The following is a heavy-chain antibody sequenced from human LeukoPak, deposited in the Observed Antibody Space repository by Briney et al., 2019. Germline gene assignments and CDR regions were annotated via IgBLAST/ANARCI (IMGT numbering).Heavy chain of an antibody. Sequence: GASVKVSCKASGYTFTSYDINWVRQATGQGLEWMGWMNPNSGNTGYAQKFQGRVTMTRNTSISTAYMELSSLRSEDTAVYYCARDRWGSYDFWSGYYTYFDYWGQGTLVTVSS. V-gene: IGHV1-8*01. J-gene: IGHJ4*02. CDR3: ARDRWGSYDFWSGYYTYFDY. CDR1: GYTFTSYD. D-gene: IGHD3-3*01. CDR2: MNPNSGNT.